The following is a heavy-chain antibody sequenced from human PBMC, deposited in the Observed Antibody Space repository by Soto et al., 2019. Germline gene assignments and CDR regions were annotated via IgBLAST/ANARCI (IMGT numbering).Heavy chain of an antibody. CDR3: ARGPTIDYYPGNGYYYFDS. CDR1: GGSISGSNW. D-gene: IGHD3-22*01. V-gene: IGHV4-4*02. J-gene: IGHJ4*02. CDR2: INQSGTT. Sequence: SETLSLTCAVSGGSISGSNWWSWVSQTPEKGLEWIGEINQSGTTRYNPSLRGRVTKLADTSQKQFSLKLTSVSAADTAVYYCARGPTIDYYPGNGYYYFDSWGQGTLVTVSS.